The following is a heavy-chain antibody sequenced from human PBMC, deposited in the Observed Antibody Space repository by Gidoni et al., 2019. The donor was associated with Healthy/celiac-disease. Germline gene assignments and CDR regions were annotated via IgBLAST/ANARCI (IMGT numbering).Heavy chain of an antibody. Sequence: EVQLLESGGGVVQPGGSLRPSCAASGFTFSSNAMSWVRQAPGKGLEWVSAISGSGGSTYYADSVKGRFTISRDNSKNTLYLQMNSLRAEDTAVYYCANAIMTTTNYYYYGMDVWGQGTTVTVSS. J-gene: IGHJ6*02. V-gene: IGHV3-23*01. CDR2: ISGSGGST. CDR3: ANAIMTTTNYYYYGMDV. CDR1: GFTFSSNA. D-gene: IGHD4-17*01.